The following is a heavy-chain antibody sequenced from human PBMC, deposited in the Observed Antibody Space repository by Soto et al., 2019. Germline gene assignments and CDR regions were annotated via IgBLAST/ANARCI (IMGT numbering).Heavy chain of an antibody. V-gene: IGHV1-3*01. CDR3: ARRVTPPGAGCFDP. Sequence: GASVKVSCKASGYTFTTYAIHWVRQAPGQRLEWMGRINAANGNTKFSQKFQGRATITRDTSESTVYMELSGLTYEDTAVYYCARRVTPPGAGCFDPWGQGTLVTVSS. CDR1: GYTFTTYA. CDR2: INAANGNT. D-gene: IGHD2-21*02. J-gene: IGHJ5*02.